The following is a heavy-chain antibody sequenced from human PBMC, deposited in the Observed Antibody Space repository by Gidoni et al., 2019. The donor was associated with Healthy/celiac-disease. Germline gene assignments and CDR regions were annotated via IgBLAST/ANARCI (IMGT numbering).Heavy chain of an antibody. Sequence: QVQLVESGGGVVEPGRSRRLSWEAYGFTLSSYALYWVRQAPGMGLEWVAVISYDGNNKYYADSVKGRFTISRDNSQNTLYLQMNSLRAEDSAVYYCARDHTGSYQFDYWGQGTLVTVSS. CDR1: GFTLSSYA. D-gene: IGHD1-26*01. CDR3: ARDHTGSYQFDY. J-gene: IGHJ4*02. V-gene: IGHV3-30-3*01. CDR2: ISYDGNNK.